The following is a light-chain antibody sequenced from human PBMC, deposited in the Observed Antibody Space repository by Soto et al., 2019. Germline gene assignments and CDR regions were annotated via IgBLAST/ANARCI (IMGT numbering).Light chain of an antibody. CDR3: SSYTSSNIPV. CDR2: DVT. CDR1: SSDVGGYNY. Sequence: QSVLTQPASVSGSPGQSITISCTGTSSDVGGYNYVSWYQQHPGKASKLMIYDVTKRPSGVSNCFSGSKSGNTASLTISGLQGEYEGDYYCSSYTSSNIPVFGGGTQLTVL. V-gene: IGLV2-14*03. J-gene: IGLJ7*01.